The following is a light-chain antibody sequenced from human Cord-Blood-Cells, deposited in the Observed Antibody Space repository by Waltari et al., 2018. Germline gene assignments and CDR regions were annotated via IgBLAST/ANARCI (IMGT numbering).Light chain of an antibody. Sequence: DNQMTQSPSSLPASAGDGVTITCRASQDISNYLAWYQQKPGKVPKLLIYAASTLQSGVPSRFSGSGSGTDFTLTISSLQPEDVATYYCQKYNSAPLTFGGGTKVEIK. CDR3: QKYNSAPLT. CDR2: AAS. J-gene: IGKJ4*01. V-gene: IGKV1-27*01. CDR1: QDISNY.